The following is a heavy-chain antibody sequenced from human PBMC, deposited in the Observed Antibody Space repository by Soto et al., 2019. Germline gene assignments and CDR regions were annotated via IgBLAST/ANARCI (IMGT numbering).Heavy chain of an antibody. CDR1: GYTFTGYA. D-gene: IGHD2-2*01. V-gene: IGHV1-3*01. Sequence: ASVKVSCKASGYTFTGYAIHWVRQAPGQRLEWMGWINGGNGDTKYSQKFQGRVTISRDTSASTAYMELTSLGSEDTAVYHCARGYCRSTSCQYYFDFWGQGTRVTVSS. CDR3: ARGYCRSTSCQYYFDF. CDR2: INGGNGDT. J-gene: IGHJ4*02.